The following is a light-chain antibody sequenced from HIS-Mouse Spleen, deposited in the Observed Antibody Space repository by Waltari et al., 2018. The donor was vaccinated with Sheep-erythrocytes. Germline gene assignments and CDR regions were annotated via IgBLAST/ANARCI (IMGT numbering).Light chain of an antibody. CDR3: CSYAGSYNHV. Sequence: QSALTQPRSVSGSPGQSVTISCTGTSSHVGGSTYVSWYQQHPGKAPKLMIYDVSKRPSGVPDRFSGSKSGNTASLTISGLQAEDEADYYCCSYAGSYNHVFATGTKVTVL. V-gene: IGLV2-11*01. J-gene: IGLJ1*01. CDR1: SSHVGGSTY. CDR2: DVS.